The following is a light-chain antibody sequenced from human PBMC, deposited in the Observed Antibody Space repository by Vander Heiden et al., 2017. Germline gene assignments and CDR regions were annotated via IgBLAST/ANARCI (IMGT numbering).Light chain of an antibody. J-gene: IGKJ2*02. CDR2: AAS. CDR1: QRISSY. V-gene: IGKV1-39*01. CDR3: QQSYSTPST. Sequence: DIQMTQSPSSLSASVGDRVTITCRASQRISSYLNWYQQKPGKSPKLLIYAASSLQSGVPSRFSGSGSGTDFTLTISSLQPEDFATYYCQQSYSTPSTFGQVTKLEIK.